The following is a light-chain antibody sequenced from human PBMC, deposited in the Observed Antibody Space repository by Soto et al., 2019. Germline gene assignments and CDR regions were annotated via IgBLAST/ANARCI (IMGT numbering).Light chain of an antibody. J-gene: IGKJ1*01. Sequence: EIVLTQSPGPLSLSPGEKAALSCRASQTVSNSQLAWYEHKPGQAPRLVIYAAFSIATGIPDRFSGSGSGTDFTLTIRRLEPEDFEVYYCPQYASSPRTFGQGTKVDIK. CDR2: AAF. CDR3: PQYASSPRT. V-gene: IGKV3-20*01. CDR1: QTVSNSQ.